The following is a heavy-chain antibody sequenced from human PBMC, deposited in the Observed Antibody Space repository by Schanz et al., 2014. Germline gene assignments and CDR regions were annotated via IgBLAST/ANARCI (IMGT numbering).Heavy chain of an antibody. D-gene: IGHD3-9*01. J-gene: IGHJ4*02. V-gene: IGHV3-11*06. Sequence: QVQLVESGGGLAKPGGSLRLSCASSGFTFGENYMHWIRQAPGKGLEWVSVISSTGIHTDYAESVKGRFTISRDNAKNSLSLQMQRLRAEATAAYFCVSEKTVYDVLTGCFDLWGQGTLVTVSS. CDR2: ISSTGIHT. CDR3: VSEKTVYDVLTGCFDL. CDR1: GFTFGENY.